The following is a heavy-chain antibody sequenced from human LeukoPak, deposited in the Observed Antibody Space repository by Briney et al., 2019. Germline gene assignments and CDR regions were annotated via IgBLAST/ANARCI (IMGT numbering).Heavy chain of an antibody. V-gene: IGHV4-39*01. CDR1: GGSINSNSFY. J-gene: IGHJ4*02. Sequence: RTSETLSLTCTVSGGSINSNSFYWGWARQPPGKGLEWIGIGSLSYSGSTYYSPSLKSRITISVDMAKSQSSLKLSSVTAADTAVYYCARPSGSGSYYPFDYWGQGTLVTVSS. D-gene: IGHD3-10*01. CDR3: ARPSGSGSYYPFDY. CDR2: LSYSGST.